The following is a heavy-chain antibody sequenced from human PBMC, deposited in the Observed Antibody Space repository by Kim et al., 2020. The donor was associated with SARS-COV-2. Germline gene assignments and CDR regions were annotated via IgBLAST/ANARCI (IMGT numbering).Heavy chain of an antibody. Sequence: SETLSLTCTVSGGSINSGGYYWNWIRQHPGRGLEWIGHIYYTGNTYYSPSLKSRSTISVDTSKNQFSLNLTSVTAADTAVYYCARDRVGYPFDAWGQGTL. CDR2: IYYTGNT. V-gene: IGHV4-31*03. J-gene: IGHJ4*02. D-gene: IGHD5-12*01. CDR1: GGSINSGGYY. CDR3: ARDRVGYPFDA.